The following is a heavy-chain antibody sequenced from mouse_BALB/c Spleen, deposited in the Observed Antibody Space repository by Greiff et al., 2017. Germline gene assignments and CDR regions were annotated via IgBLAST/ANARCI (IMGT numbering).Heavy chain of an antibody. J-gene: IGHJ2*01. Sequence: EVQGVESGGGLVQPGGSRKLSCAASGFTFSSFGMHWVRQAPEKGLEWVAYISSGSSTIYYADTVKGRFTISRDNPKNTLFLQMTSLRSEDTAMYYCARLGGNYGTGLDYWGQGTTLTVSS. CDR2: ISSGSSTI. CDR1: GFTFSSFG. CDR3: ARLGGNYGTGLDY. V-gene: IGHV5-17*02. D-gene: IGHD2-1*01.